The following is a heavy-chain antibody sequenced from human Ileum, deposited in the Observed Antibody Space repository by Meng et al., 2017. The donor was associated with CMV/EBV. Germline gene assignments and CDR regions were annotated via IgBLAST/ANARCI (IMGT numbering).Heavy chain of an antibody. CDR2: ISSSSSYI. CDR3: ARDRGYSSSYGFIYYYYGMDV. CDR1: GFTFSSYS. Sequence: GESLKISCAASGFTFSSYSMNWVRQAPGKGPEWVSSISSSSSYIYYADSVKGRFTISRDNAKNSLYLQMNSLRAEDTAVYYCARDRGYSSSYGFIYYYYGMDVWGQGTTVTVSS. V-gene: IGHV3-21*01. J-gene: IGHJ6*02. D-gene: IGHD6-6*01.